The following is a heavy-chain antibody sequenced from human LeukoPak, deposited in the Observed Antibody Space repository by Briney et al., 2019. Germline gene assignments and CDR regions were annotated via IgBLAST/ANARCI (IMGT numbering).Heavy chain of an antibody. CDR2: INSVGSST. CDR3: ARERTSGWDAFDT. J-gene: IGHJ5*02. CDR1: GFTFSSFW. D-gene: IGHD6-19*01. V-gene: IGHV3-74*01. Sequence: GGSLRLSCAASGFTFSSFWMHCVRQAPGKGLVWVSRINSVGSSTSYADSVKGRFTISRDNAKNTLYLQMNSLRAEDTAVYYCARERTSGWDAFDTWGQGTLVTVSS.